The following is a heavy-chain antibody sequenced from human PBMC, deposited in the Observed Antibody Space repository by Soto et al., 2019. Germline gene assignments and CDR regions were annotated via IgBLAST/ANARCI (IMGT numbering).Heavy chain of an antibody. CDR1: GGSISSFD. CDR3: AAGGGLPRYY. D-gene: IGHD5-12*01. CDR2: ISYSGST. J-gene: IGHJ4*02. V-gene: IGHV4-59*12. Sequence: SETLSLTCTVSGGSISSFDWNWIRQPPGKGLEWIGYISYSGSTNYNPSLKSRVTISVDTSKNQFSLKLSSVTAADTAVYYCAAGGGLPRYYWGQGTLVTASS.